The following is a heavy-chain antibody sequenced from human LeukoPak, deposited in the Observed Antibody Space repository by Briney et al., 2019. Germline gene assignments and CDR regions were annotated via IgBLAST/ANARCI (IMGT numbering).Heavy chain of an antibody. J-gene: IGHJ4*02. CDR1: GFTFSSYA. D-gene: IGHD1-26*01. CDR3: AKDQDPYSGSYDYFDY. CDR2: ISGSGGGT. Sequence: GGSLRLSCAVSGFTFSSYAMSWVRQAPGKGLEWVSAISGSGGGTYYADSVKGRFTISRDNSKNTLYLQMNSLRAEDTAVYYCAKDQDPYSGSYDYFDYWGQGTLVTVSS. V-gene: IGHV3-23*01.